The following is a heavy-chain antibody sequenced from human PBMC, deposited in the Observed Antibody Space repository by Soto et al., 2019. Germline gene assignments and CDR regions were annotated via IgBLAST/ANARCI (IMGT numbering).Heavy chain of an antibody. V-gene: IGHV4-61*01. CDR2: IFYSGST. CDR3: ARGMSGGLTLALY. D-gene: IGHD2-15*01. Sequence: SETLSLTCTVSGGSVSSGSYYWNWIRQPPGKGLEWIGYIFYSGSTTYNPSLKSRVTISVDTSKNQFSLKLSSVTAADTAVYYCARGMSGGLTLALYWGQGTLVTGYS. CDR1: GGSVSSGSYY. J-gene: IGHJ1*01.